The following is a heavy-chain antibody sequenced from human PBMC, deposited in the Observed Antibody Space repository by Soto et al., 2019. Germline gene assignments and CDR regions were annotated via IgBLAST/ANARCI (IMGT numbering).Heavy chain of an antibody. V-gene: IGHV3-23*01. CDR2: ISGSGGST. D-gene: IGHD6-6*01. CDR1: GFTFSSYA. Sequence: PVGSLRLSCAASGFTFSSYAMSWVRQAPGKGLEWVSAISGSGGSTYYADSVKGRFTISRDNSKNTLYLQMNSLRAEDTAVYYCAKDPEYSSSGWFDPWGQGTLVTVSS. CDR3: AKDPEYSSSGWFDP. J-gene: IGHJ5*02.